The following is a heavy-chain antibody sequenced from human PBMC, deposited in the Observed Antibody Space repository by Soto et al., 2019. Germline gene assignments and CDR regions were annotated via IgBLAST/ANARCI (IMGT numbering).Heavy chain of an antibody. Sequence: EVQLVESGGGLVQPGGSLRLSCAASGVTVSSNYMSWVRQAPGKGLEWVSVIYSGGSTYYADSVKGRFTISRDNSKNTLYLQMTSLRAEDPAVYYCSRHGYNYGGGYFDYWGQGTLVTVSS. CDR1: GVTVSSNY. CDR3: SRHGYNYGGGYFDY. V-gene: IGHV3-66*04. CDR2: IYSGGST. J-gene: IGHJ4*02. D-gene: IGHD5-18*01.